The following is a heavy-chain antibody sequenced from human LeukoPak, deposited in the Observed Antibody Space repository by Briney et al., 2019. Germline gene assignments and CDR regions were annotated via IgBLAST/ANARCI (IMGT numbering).Heavy chain of an antibody. CDR2: ISHTGTTT. CDR1: GFTFSDHY. Sequence: GGSLRLSCAASGFTFSDHYMSWIRQAPGKGLEWVSYISHTGTTTMYGDSVQGRFTVSRDNANNLLFLQMNSLRAEDTAVYFCARTARLIDCWGQGTLVTVSS. J-gene: IGHJ4*02. CDR3: ARTARLIDC. V-gene: IGHV3-11*01. D-gene: IGHD3-3*01.